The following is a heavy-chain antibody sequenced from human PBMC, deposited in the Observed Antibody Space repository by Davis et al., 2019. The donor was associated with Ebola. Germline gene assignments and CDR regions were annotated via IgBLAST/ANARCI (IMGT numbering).Heavy chain of an antibody. CDR2: LGLSADT. CDR3: AKDTSNVWFDV. V-gene: IGHV3-23*01. J-gene: IGHJ3*01. CDR1: VITFSSYA. Sequence: GESLKISCADPVITFSSYAMTWVRRAPGKGLEWVSTLGLSADTYYADSVKGRFTISRDNSKNTLHLQMNSLRVEDTAIYYCAKDTSNVWFDVWGQGTMVTVSS. D-gene: IGHD6-19*01.